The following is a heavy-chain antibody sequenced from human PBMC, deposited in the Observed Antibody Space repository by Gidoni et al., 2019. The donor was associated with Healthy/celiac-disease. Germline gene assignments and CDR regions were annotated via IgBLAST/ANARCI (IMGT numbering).Heavy chain of an antibody. CDR2: IYYSGST. CDR3: ARGPRGYYGSENWFDP. D-gene: IGHD3-10*01. V-gene: IGHV4-31*01. Sequence: QVQLQESGPGLVKPSPTLSLTCTVSGGSISSGGYYWSWIRQHPGKGLEWIGYIYYSGSTYYNPSLKSLVTISVDTSKNQFSLKLSSVTAADTAVYYCARGPRGYYGSENWFDPWGQGTLVTVSS. CDR1: GGSISSGGYY. J-gene: IGHJ5*02.